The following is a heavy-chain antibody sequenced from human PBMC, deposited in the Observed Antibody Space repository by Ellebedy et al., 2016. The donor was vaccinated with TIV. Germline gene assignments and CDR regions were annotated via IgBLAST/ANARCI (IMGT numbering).Heavy chain of an antibody. CDR3: ASPPRGGYYDSTAEYFQH. J-gene: IGHJ1*01. CDR1: GGTFSSYA. V-gene: IGHV1-69*04. Sequence: SVKVSXXASGGTFSSYAISWVRQAPGQGLEWMGRIIPILGIANYAQKFQGRVTITADKSTSTAYMELSSLRSEDTAVYYCASPPRGGYYDSTAEYFQHWGQGTLVTVSS. CDR2: IIPILGIA. D-gene: IGHD3-22*01.